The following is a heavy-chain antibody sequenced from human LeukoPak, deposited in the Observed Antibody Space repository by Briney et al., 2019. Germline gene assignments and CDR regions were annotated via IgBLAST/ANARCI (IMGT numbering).Heavy chain of an antibody. D-gene: IGHD6-19*01. CDR2: IYSGGST. CDR3: ARLWSSGWYGAFDI. CDR1: GSTISNND. V-gene: IGHV3-53*01. Sequence: GGSLRLSCAASGSTISNNDMSWVRQAPGKGLEWVSVIYSGGSTYYADSVKGRFTISRDNSKNTLYLQMNSLRAEDTAVYYCARLWSSGWYGAFDIWGQGTMVTVSS. J-gene: IGHJ3*02.